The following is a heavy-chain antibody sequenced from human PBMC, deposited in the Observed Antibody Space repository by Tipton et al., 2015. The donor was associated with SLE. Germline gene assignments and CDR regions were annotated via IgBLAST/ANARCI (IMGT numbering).Heavy chain of an antibody. CDR1: GFTFSSYG. V-gene: IGHV3-33*01. J-gene: IGHJ4*02. CDR2: IRYDGSNK. D-gene: IGHD6-6*01. CDR3: AASIAALTPFDY. Sequence: SLRLSCAASGFTFSSYGMHWVRQAPGKGLEWVAVIRYDGSNKYYADAVKGRFTISRDNSKNTLYLQMNSLRAEDTAVYYCAASIAALTPFDYWGQGTLVTVSS.